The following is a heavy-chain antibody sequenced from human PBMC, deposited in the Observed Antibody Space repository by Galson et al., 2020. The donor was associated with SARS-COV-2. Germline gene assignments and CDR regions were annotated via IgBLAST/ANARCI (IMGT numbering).Heavy chain of an antibody. J-gene: IGHJ4*02. V-gene: IGHV3-9*01. CDR1: GFTFDDYA. CDR3: ARGTQYSRPPANDY. CDR2: LSWNGGSM. Sequence: GGSLRLSCAASGFTFDDYAMHWVRQAPGKGLEWISGLSWNGGSMAYADSVKGRFIISRDNAKNSLYLQMNSLRPEDTAFYYCARGTQYSRPPANDYWGQGTLVTVSS. D-gene: IGHD6-6*01.